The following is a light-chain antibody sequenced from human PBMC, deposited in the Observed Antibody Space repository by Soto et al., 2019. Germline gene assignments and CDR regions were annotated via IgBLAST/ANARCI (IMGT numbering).Light chain of an antibody. V-gene: IGLV1-44*01. CDR3: VAWDDSLNGYVV. CDR1: SSNIGSNT. CDR2: SNN. J-gene: IGLJ2*01. Sequence: QPVLTQPPSASGTHRHRVSISCSESSSNIGSNTVNWYQQLPGTAPKLVIYSNNQRPSGVPDRFSGSKSGTSASLAISGLQSEDEADYYCVAWDDSLNGYVVFGGGTKVTVL.